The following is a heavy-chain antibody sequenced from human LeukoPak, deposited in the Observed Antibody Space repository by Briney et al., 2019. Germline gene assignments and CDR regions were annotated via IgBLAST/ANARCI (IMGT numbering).Heavy chain of an antibody. Sequence: SETLSLTCTVSGGSISSGDYYWSWIRQPPGKGLEWIGYIYYSGSTYYNPSLKSRVTISVDTSKNQFSLKLSSVTAADTAVYYCAREPQVPPYYYDASVGFDYWGQGTPVTVSS. J-gene: IGHJ4*02. CDR3: AREPQVPPYYYDASVGFDY. CDR2: IYYSGST. V-gene: IGHV4-30-4*08. CDR1: GGSISSGDYY. D-gene: IGHD3-22*01.